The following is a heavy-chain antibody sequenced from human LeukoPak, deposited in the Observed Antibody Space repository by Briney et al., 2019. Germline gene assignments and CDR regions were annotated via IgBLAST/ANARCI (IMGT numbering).Heavy chain of an antibody. CDR3: AKGDRGHCTGVKCYPFDY. J-gene: IGHJ4*02. CDR1: GFTYANYA. V-gene: IGHV3-23*01. Sequence: GGSLRLSCVASGFTYANYAMNWVRRAPGKRLEWVASITGTGGRGGIYYADSVKGRFTISRDNSKNTLFLQMSSLRAEDTAVHHCAKGDRGHCTGVKCYPFDYWGQGTVVTVSS. D-gene: IGHD2-8*02. CDR2: ITGTGGRGGI.